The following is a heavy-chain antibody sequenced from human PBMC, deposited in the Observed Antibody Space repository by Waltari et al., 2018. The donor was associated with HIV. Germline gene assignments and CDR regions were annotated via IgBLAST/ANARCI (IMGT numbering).Heavy chain of an antibody. CDR1: GFTFSRSS. CDR2: ISSSSSYI. V-gene: IGHV3-21*01. CDR3: ARDFWGGYYYGMDV. D-gene: IGHD3-16*01. J-gene: IGHJ6*02. Sequence: EVQLVESGGGLVKPGGSLRLSCAASGFTFSRSSMNWVRQAPGRGLEWVSSISSSSSYIYYADSVKGRFTISRDNAKNSLYLQMNSLRAEDTAVYYCARDFWGGYYYGMDVWGQGTTVTVSS.